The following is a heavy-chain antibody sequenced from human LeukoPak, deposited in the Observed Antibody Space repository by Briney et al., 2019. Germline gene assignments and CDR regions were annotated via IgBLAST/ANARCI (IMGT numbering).Heavy chain of an antibody. Sequence: SVKVSCKASGGTFSSYAISWVRQAPGQGLEWMGGIIPIFGTANYAQKFQGRVTITADESTSTAYMELSSLRSEDTAVYYCARVRSSFAEGYYCSGMDDWGQGTTVNVSS. CDR1: GGTFSSYA. CDR3: ARVRSSFAEGYYCSGMDD. V-gene: IGHV1-69*13. D-gene: IGHD3-3*01. CDR2: IIPIFGTA. J-gene: IGHJ6*02.